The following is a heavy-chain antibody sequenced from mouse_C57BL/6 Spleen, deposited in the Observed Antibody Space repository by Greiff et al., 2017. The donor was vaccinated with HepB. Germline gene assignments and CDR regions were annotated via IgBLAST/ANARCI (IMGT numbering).Heavy chain of an antibody. CDR1: GYTFTSYW. Sequence: QVQLQQPGAELVKPGASVKMSCKASGYTFTSYWITWVKQRPGQGLEWIGDIYPGSGSTNYNEKFKSKATLTVDTSSSTAYMQLSSLTSEDSAVYYCARGNYYDYGAWFAYWGQGTLVTVSA. CDR3: ARGNYYDYGAWFAY. J-gene: IGHJ3*01. D-gene: IGHD2-4*01. CDR2: IYPGSGST. V-gene: IGHV1-55*01.